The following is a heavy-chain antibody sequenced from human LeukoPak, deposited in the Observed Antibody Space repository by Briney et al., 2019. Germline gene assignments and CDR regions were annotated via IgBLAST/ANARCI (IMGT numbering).Heavy chain of an antibody. D-gene: IGHD3-10*01. J-gene: IGHJ4*02. CDR3: ARTEGRFYGSGSYQGFDY. Sequence: GRSLRLSCAASGLTFSNYAMHWVRQAPGKGLEWVAVIWYDGSNKYYADSVKGRFTISRDNSMDTLYLQMNSLRIEDTAVYYCARTEGRFYGSGSYQGFDYWGQGTLVTVSS. CDR2: IWYDGSNK. CDR1: GLTFSNYA. V-gene: IGHV3-33*01.